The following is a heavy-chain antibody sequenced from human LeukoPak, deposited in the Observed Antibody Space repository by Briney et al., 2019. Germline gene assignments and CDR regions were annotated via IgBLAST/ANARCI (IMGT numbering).Heavy chain of an antibody. CDR3: AKGRGNWNPPRDFDY. Sequence: GGSLRLSCAASGFTFNSYAMSWVRQAPWERLQWVSGISDSGGNTYYADSVRGRFTISRDNSKNTLYLQMNSLRAEDTAVYYCAKGRGNWNPPRDFDYWGQGTLVTVSS. CDR1: GFTFNSYA. J-gene: IGHJ4*02. V-gene: IGHV3-23*01. CDR2: ISDSGGNT. D-gene: IGHD1-20*01.